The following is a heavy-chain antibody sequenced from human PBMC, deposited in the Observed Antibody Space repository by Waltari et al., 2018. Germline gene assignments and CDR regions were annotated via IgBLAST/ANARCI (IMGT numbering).Heavy chain of an antibody. CDR3: ATDIGASIGTAAFDV. V-gene: IGHV4-39*02. D-gene: IGHD3-16*01. Sequence: RRSPGDGLAWIPTRSVPGPTYINPSLRSRVTISGDTSKSRFSLKFTTVTAADTAVYYCATDIGASIGTAAFDVWGRGALVTVSS. J-gene: IGHJ3*01. CDR2: RSVPGPT.